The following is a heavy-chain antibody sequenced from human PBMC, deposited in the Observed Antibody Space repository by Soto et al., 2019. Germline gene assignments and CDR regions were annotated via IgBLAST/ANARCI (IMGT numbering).Heavy chain of an antibody. CDR1: GGIFGDYA. Sequence: QVQLVQSGAEVKKPGSSVKVSCKSSGGIFGDYAINWVRQAPGQGLEWLGAIIPAIGTANYAHKFQGSVSITADESSNIAYVELRNLRSDDSAIYYCARGVFRFGPHAYMSYWGQGTLVTVSS. V-gene: IGHV1-69*01. J-gene: IGHJ4*01. D-gene: IGHD3-16*01. CDR2: IIPAIGTA. CDR3: ARGVFRFGPHAYMSY.